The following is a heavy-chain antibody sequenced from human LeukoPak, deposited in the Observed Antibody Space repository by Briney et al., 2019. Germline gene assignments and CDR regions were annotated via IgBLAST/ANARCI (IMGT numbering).Heavy chain of an antibody. Sequence: SCKASGGTFSSYAISWVRQAPGQGLEWMGGEINHSGSTNYNPSLKSRVTISVDTSKNQFSLKLSSVTAADTAVYYCARGRWRGQWLNWFDPWGQGTLVTVSS. CDR2: INHSGST. D-gene: IGHD6-19*01. CDR1: GGTFSSYA. CDR3: ARGRWRGQWLNWFDP. V-gene: IGHV4-34*01. J-gene: IGHJ5*02.